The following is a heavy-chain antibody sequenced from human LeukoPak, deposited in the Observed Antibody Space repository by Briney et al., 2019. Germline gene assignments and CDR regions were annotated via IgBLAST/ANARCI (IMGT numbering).Heavy chain of an antibody. CDR2: ISSSSSYT. J-gene: IGHJ4*02. CDR3: AQNFYDSSGLYFDY. D-gene: IGHD3-22*01. Sequence: GGSLRLSCAASGFTFSDYYMSWIRLAPGKGLEWVSYISSSSSYTNYADSVKGRFTISRDNAKNSLYLQMNSLRAEDTAVYYCAQNFYDSSGLYFDYWGQGTLVTVSS. CDR1: GFTFSDYY. V-gene: IGHV3-11*03.